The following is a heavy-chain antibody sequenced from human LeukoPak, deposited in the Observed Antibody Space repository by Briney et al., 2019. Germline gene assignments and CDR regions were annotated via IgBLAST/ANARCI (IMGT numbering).Heavy chain of an antibody. CDR3: ARVYVVATNNYFDY. V-gene: IGHV7-4-1*02. CDR2: INTNTGNL. Sequence: ASVKVSCKASGYTFTSYAMNWVRQAPGQGLEWMGWINTNTGNLTYAQGFTGRFVFSLDTSVSTAYLQISSLKAEDTAVYYCARVYVVATNNYFDYWGQGTLVTVSS. D-gene: IGHD5-12*01. J-gene: IGHJ4*02. CDR1: GYTFTSYA.